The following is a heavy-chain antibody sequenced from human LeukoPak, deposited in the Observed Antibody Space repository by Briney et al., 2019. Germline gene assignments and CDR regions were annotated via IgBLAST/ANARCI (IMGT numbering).Heavy chain of an antibody. Sequence: GGSLRLSCAASGFTFSPYSMNWVRQAPGKGLEWVSSISGSSLYIYYADSVKGRFTISRDNAKNSLYLQMNSLRAEDTAVYYCARSPNYCGGDCFEHWGQGTLVTVSS. CDR1: GFTFSPYS. CDR3: ARSPNYCGGDCFEH. J-gene: IGHJ4*02. V-gene: IGHV3-21*04. D-gene: IGHD2-21*01. CDR2: ISGSSLYI.